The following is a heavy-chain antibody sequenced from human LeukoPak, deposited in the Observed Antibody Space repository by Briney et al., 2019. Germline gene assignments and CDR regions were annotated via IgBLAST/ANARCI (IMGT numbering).Heavy chain of an antibody. CDR3: ARDAGEGYQLLGENWFDP. J-gene: IGHJ5*02. CDR1: GGSISSGDYY. V-gene: IGHV4-30-4*01. Sequence: PSETLSLTCTVSGGSISSGDYYWSWIRQPPGKGLEWIGYIYYSGSTYYNPSLKSRVTISVDTSKNQFSLKLSSVTAADTAVYYCARDAGEGYQLLGENWFDPWGQGTLVTVSS. CDR2: IYYSGST. D-gene: IGHD2-2*01.